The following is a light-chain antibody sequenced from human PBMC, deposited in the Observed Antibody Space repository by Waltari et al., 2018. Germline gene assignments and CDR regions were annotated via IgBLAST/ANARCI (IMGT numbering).Light chain of an antibody. CDR3: ETWDSSLSAVV. CDR1: SSNVGQNF. J-gene: IGLJ2*01. V-gene: IGLV1-51*02. CDR2: ENN. Sequence: QSVLTQPPSVSAAPGQKVIISCSGSSSNVGQNFVSWYQQLPRTAPQLLIYENNERPAGIPDRFSGSKSVTSATLDITGLQTGDEADYYCETWDSSLSAVVFGGGTKLTVL.